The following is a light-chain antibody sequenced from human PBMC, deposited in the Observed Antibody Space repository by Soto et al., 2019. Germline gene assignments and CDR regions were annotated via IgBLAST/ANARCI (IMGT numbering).Light chain of an antibody. CDR1: QGISSW. CDR3: QQADSFPLT. CDR2: AAS. V-gene: IGKV1-12*01. Sequence: DIQMTQSPSSVSASVGDRVTITCRASQGISSWLAWYQHKPGKAPNLLIYAASILQSGAPSRFSGSGSGTDFTLTISNLQPEDFATYYCQQADSFPLTLGGGTKVEIK. J-gene: IGKJ4*01.